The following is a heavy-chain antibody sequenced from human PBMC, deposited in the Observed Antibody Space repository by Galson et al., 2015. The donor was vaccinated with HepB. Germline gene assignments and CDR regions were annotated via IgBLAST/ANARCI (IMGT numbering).Heavy chain of an antibody. D-gene: IGHD2-15*01. CDR3: ARDGVVVVAATPGNWFDP. J-gene: IGHJ5*02. CDR2: ISGSSSTI. CDR1: GFTFSSYS. V-gene: IGHV3-48*01. Sequence: SLRLSCAASGFTFSSYSMNWVRQAPGKGLEWVSYISGSSSTIYYADSVKGRFTISRDNAKNSLYLQMNSLRAEDTAVYYCARDGVVVVAATPGNWFDPWGQGTLVTVSS.